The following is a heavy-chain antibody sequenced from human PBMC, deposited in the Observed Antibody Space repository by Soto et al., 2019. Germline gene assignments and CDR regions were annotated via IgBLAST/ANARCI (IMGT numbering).Heavy chain of an antibody. J-gene: IGHJ4*02. Sequence: GGSLRLSCAASGFTFSGYGMNWVRLAPGRGLEWVAYISSSSRDTYSADSVKGRFTISRDNARNSLYLQMNNLRDEDTAVYYCARAALYGYDYWGQGTPVTVSS. CDR2: ISSSSRDT. CDR1: GFTFSGYG. V-gene: IGHV3-48*02. CDR3: ARAALYGYDY. D-gene: IGHD6-25*01.